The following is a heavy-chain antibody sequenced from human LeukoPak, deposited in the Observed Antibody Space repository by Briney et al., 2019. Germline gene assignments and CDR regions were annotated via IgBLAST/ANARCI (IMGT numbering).Heavy chain of an antibody. Sequence: PGGSLRLSCAASGFVFSDFSMNWVRQAPGKGLEWVANIRGSRSGLGSGNYYAGSVKGRFTISRDDAKNSLYLQMSSLRAEYTAFYYCARDDNWGFDYWGQGALVTVSS. CDR1: GFVFSDFS. J-gene: IGHJ4*02. V-gene: IGHV3-21*05. D-gene: IGHD7-27*01. CDR2: IRGSRSGLGSGN. CDR3: ARDDNWGFDY.